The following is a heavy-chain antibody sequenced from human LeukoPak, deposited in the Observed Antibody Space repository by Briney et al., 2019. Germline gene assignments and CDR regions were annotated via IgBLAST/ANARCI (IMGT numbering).Heavy chain of an antibody. V-gene: IGHV4-59*01. CDR3: ARERWWTDWYFNL. D-gene: IGHD2-15*01. Sequence: PSETLSLTCTVSGGSISSYYWSWIRQPPGKGLEWIGYIYYSGSTNYNPSLKSRVTISVDTSKNQFSLKLSSVTAADTAVYYCARERWWTDWYFNLWGRGTLVTVS. CDR2: IYYSGST. CDR1: GGSISSYY. J-gene: IGHJ2*01.